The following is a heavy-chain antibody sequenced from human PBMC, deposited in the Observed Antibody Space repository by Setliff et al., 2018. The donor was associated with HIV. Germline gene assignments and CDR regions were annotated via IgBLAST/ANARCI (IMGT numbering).Heavy chain of an antibody. Sequence: PGGSLRLSCVASGLTFNRYWMSWVRQVPGKGLEWVSNTKFDGSESYYVDSVKGRFIASTDNAKNSLFLQMNNLRVDDTAMYYCARGGITVGGYTLVGDRLWDHWGQGTPVTVSS. CDR1: GLTFNRYW. V-gene: IGHV3-7*04. CDR2: TKFDGSES. J-gene: IGHJ4*02. CDR3: ARGGITVGGYTLVGDRLWDH. D-gene: IGHD3-16*01.